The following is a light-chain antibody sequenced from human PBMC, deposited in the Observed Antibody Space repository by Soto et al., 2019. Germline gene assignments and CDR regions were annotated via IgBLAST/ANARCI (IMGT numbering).Light chain of an antibody. CDR3: QQTYSTPGT. Sequence: DIPMTQSPSSLSASVGDRVTITCRASRTIAGYVNWYQQRPGEAPNLLIYAAFSLQSGVPSRFRGSGSGTDFTLTINSLQPEDFATFYCQQTYSTPGTFGQGTKVEIK. CDR1: RTIAGY. V-gene: IGKV1-39*01. CDR2: AAF. J-gene: IGKJ1*01.